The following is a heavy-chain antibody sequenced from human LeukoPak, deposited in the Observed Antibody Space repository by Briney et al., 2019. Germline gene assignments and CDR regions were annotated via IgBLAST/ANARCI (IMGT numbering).Heavy chain of an antibody. V-gene: IGHV4-34*01. CDR2: INHSGST. CDR1: GGSFSGYY. Sequence: SETLSLTCAVYGGSFSGYYWSWIRQPPGKGLGRIGEINHSGSTNYNPSLKSRVTISVDTSKNQFSLKLSSVTAADTAVYYCARGVRSSGSRGIDYWGQGTLVTVSS. D-gene: IGHD6-25*01. J-gene: IGHJ4*02. CDR3: ARGVRSSGSRGIDY.